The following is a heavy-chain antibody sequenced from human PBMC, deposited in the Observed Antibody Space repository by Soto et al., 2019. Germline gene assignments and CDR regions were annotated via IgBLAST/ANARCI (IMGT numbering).Heavy chain of an antibody. CDR2: MNPNTGNI. J-gene: IGHJ5*02. Sequence: QVELVQSGAEVKKPGASVKVSCQASEDTFTHYDINWVRQATGQGLEWMGWMNPNTGNIDYAHKFQGRLTKTRDTSTRTVYMELSSLRSDDTAVYYCVRRVASGHRSWFDPWGQGTLVTVSS. CDR3: VRRVASGHRSWFDP. D-gene: IGHD2-21*01. V-gene: IGHV1-8*02. CDR1: EDTFTHYD.